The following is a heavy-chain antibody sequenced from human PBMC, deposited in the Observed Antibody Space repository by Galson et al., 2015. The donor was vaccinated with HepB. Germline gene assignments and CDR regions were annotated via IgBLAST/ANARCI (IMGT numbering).Heavy chain of an antibody. D-gene: IGHD5-12*01. CDR1: GYTFTSYG. Sequence: SVKVSCKASGYTFTSYGISWVRQAPGQGLEWMGWISAYNGNTNYAQKLQGRVTMTTDTSTSTAYMELRSLRSDDTAVYYCARAPPMQRGYSGYDWGYAFDIWGQGTMVTVSS. CDR3: ARAPPMQRGYSGYDWGYAFDI. CDR2: ISAYNGNT. V-gene: IGHV1-18*01. J-gene: IGHJ3*02.